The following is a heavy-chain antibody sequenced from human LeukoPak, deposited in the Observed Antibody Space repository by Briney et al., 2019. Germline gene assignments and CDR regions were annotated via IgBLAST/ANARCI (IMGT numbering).Heavy chain of an antibody. CDR3: ARGRGGYDFLSNWFDP. CDR1: GGTFSSYA. J-gene: IGHJ5*02. D-gene: IGHD3-3*01. CDR2: IIPIFGTA. V-gene: IGHV1-69*13. Sequence: ASVKVSCKASGGTFSSYAISWVRQAPGQGLEWMGGIIPIFGTANYAQKFQGRVTITADESTRTAYMELSSLRSEDTAVYYCARGRGGYDFLSNWFDPWGQGTLVTVSS.